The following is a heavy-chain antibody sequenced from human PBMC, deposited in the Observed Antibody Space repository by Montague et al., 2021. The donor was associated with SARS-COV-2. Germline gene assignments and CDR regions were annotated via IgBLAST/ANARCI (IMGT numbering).Heavy chain of an antibody. D-gene: IGHD2-2*02. CDR1: GGSISSFY. Sequence: SETLSLTCTVSGGSISSFYWSWFRQPPGKGLEWIGYISDSGSTNYNPSLTSRVTMSVDTSKNQFSLKLNSVTAADTAVYYCARDPSRQLLLYPVGDYYYGMDVWGQGTTVIVSS. V-gene: IGHV4-59*12. CDR2: ISDSGST. CDR3: ARDPSRQLLLYPVGDYYYGMDV. J-gene: IGHJ6*02.